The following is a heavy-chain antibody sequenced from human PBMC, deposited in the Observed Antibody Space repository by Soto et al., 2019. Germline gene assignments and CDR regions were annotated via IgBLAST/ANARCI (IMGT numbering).Heavy chain of an antibody. D-gene: IGHD5-12*01. CDR1: GGSVSSGSYY. J-gene: IGHJ5*02. V-gene: IGHV4-61*01. CDR2: IYYSGNT. Sequence: QVQLQESGPGLVKPSETLSLTCTVSGGSVSSGSYYWSWIRQPPGKGLEWVGYIYYSGNTNYNPSLKSRVTVSADPSKDQFSRMLSSVTAADTAVYYCARDTGSGYVRWFDPWGQGTLVTVSS. CDR3: ARDTGSGYVRWFDP.